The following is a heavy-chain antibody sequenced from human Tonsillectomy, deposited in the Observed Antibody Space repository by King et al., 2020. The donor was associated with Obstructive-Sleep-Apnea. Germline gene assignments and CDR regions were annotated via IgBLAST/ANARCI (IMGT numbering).Heavy chain of an antibody. CDR2: ISSNGGST. Sequence: VQLVESGGGLVQPGGSLRLSCAASGFTFSSYAMHWVRQAPGKGLEYVSAISSNGGSTYYANSVKGRFTISRDNSKNTLYLQMGSLRAEDMAVYYCARVRAITMVRGVLDYWGQGTLVTVSS. J-gene: IGHJ4*02. V-gene: IGHV3-64*01. CDR1: GFTFSSYA. CDR3: ARVRAITMVRGVLDY. D-gene: IGHD3-10*01.